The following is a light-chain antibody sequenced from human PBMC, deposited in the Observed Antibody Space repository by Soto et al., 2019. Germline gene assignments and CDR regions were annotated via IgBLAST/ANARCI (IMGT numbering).Light chain of an antibody. J-gene: IGLJ3*02. CDR2: EGS. V-gene: IGLV2-23*01. CDR3: CSYAGSSSWV. CDR1: SSDVGSSNL. Sequence: QSALTQPASVSGSPGQSITISCTGTSSDVGSSNLVSWYQQHPGKPPKLLIYEGSKRPSGVSDRFSGLKSGNMASLTISGLQAEDEADYYCCSYAGSSSWVFGGGTKLTVL.